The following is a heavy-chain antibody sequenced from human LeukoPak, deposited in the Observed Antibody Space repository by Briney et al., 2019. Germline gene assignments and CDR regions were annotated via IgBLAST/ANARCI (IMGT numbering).Heavy chain of an antibody. J-gene: IGHJ4*02. CDR1: GGSFSGYY. V-gene: IGHV4-34*01. Sequence: SETLSLTCAVYGGSFSGYYWSGIRQPPGKGLEWIGEINHSGSTNYNPSLKSRVTISVDTSKNQFSLKLSSVTAADTAVYYCARGYVYSYGYFDYWGQGTLVTVFS. D-gene: IGHD5-18*01. CDR3: ARGYVYSYGYFDY. CDR2: INHSGST.